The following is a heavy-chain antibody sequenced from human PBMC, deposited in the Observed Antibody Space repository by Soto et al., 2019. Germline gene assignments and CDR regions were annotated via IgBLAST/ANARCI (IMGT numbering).Heavy chain of an antibody. CDR3: VRQGIGNLHGLVDV. D-gene: IGHD1-1*01. CDR2: VYYTGGT. CDR1: SGPSSSHN. Sequence: QVQLQQSGPGLVKPSETLSLTCTVSSGPSSSHNWGWIRQPPGRGLEWIGYVYYTGGTSYNPSLKRRSTISADTSTNHISLTLSSVTAADTAVYYCVRQGIGNLHGLVDVWGQGTTVSVSS. J-gene: IGHJ6*02. V-gene: IGHV4-59*08.